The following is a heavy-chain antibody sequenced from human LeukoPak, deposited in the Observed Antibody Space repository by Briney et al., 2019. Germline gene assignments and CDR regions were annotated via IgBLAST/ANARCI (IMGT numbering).Heavy chain of an antibody. D-gene: IGHD3-3*01. CDR3: AKAQAPITITGKVDY. Sequence: GGSLRLSCAASGFTFSSYAMGWVRQAPGKGLEWVSAISGSGGSTYYADSVKGRFTISRDNSKNTLYLRMNSLRAEDAAVYYCAKAQAPITITGKVDYWGQGTLVTVSS. V-gene: IGHV3-23*01. CDR2: ISGSGGST. CDR1: GFTFSSYA. J-gene: IGHJ4*02.